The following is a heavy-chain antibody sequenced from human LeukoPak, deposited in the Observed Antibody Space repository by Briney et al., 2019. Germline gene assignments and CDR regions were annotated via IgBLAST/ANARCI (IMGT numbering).Heavy chain of an antibody. CDR2: IIPIFGTA. Sequence: SVKVSCKASGYTFTSYGISWVRQAPGQGLEWMGGIIPIFGTANYAQKFQGRVTITTDESTSTAYMELSSLRSEDTAVYYCASGDGIVGAHFDYWGQGTLVTVSS. CDR3: ASGDGIVGAHFDY. V-gene: IGHV1-69*05. D-gene: IGHD1-26*01. CDR1: GYTFTSYG. J-gene: IGHJ4*02.